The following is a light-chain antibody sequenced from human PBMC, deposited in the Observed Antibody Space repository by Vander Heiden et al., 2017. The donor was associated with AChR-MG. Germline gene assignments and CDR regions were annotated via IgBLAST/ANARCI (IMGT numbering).Light chain of an antibody. CDR2: AAS. CDR3: QQFNSYPLT. Sequence: DIQLTQSPSFLSASVGDRVPLTCRARQGISSDLAWYQQKPGMPPKLLIYAASTLQSGVPARCSGSGSGTEFTLTISSLQPEDFATYHYQQFNSYPLTFGGGTKVEI. V-gene: IGKV1-9*01. CDR1: QGISSD. J-gene: IGKJ4*01.